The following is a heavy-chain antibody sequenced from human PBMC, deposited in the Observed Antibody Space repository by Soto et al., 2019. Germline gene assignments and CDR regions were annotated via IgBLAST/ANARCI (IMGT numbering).Heavy chain of an antibody. CDR3: SYDNVIGLADSTRDY. V-gene: IGHV4-38-2*02. J-gene: IGHJ4*01. CDR2: IYHGGTT. Sequence: SETLSLTCTVSGYFISSGSYWGWIRQHTGKGPEWSASIYHGGTTFYNPSLKSRVTVSVDKSNNQFSLKLRYVTAADTSGYYCSYDNVIGLADSTRDYLGDGTLVTVSS. CDR1: GYFISSGSY. D-gene: IGHD3-9*01.